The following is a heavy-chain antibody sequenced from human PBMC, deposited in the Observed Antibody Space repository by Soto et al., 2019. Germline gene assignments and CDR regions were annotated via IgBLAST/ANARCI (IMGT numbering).Heavy chain of an antibody. CDR3: ARARDFWSGYTYYYYMDV. J-gene: IGHJ6*03. CDR2: INHSGST. Sequence: SETLSLTCAVYGRSFSGYYWSWIRQPPGQGLEWIGEINHSGSTNYNPSLKSRVTISVDTSKNQFSLKLSSVTAADTAVYYCARARDFWSGYTYYYYMDVWGKGTTVTVSS. CDR1: GRSFSGYY. V-gene: IGHV4-34*01. D-gene: IGHD3-3*01.